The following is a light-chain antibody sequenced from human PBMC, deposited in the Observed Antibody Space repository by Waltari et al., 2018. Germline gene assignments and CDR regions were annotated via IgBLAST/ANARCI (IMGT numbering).Light chain of an antibody. CDR2: AAS. Sequence: DIQLTQSPSFLSASVGDRVTITCRASQGIRSDLAWHQQKPGKVPKLLIYAASTLESGVPSRFSGSGSGTEFTLTISSLQPEDFATYYCQQVYDYPLTFGGGTKVELK. CDR1: QGIRSD. CDR3: QQVYDYPLT. V-gene: IGKV1-9*01. J-gene: IGKJ4*01.